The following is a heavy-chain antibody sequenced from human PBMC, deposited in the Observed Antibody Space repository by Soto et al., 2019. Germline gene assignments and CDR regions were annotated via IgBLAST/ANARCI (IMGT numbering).Heavy chain of an antibody. CDR3: ARDKRDLRFLEWSYYFGY. D-gene: IGHD3-3*01. J-gene: IGHJ4*02. V-gene: IGHV3-30-3*01. Sequence: QVQLVESGGGVVQPGRSLILSCAASGFTFSTYAMHWVRQAPGKGLEWVAVISYDGSNKYYADSVKGRFTISRDNSKNTLYLQMNSLRAEDTAVYYCARDKRDLRFLEWSYYFGYWGQGTLVTVSS. CDR2: ISYDGSNK. CDR1: GFTFSTYA.